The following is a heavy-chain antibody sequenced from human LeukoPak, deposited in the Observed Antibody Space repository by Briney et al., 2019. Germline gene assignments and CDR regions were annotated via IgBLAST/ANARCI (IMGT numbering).Heavy chain of an antibody. CDR2: ISAYNGNT. CDR1: GYTFTSYG. CDR3: ARGGFSGSYLDDAFDI. V-gene: IGHV1-18*01. Sequence: ASVKVSCKASGYTFTSYGISWVRQAPGQGLEWMGWISAYNGNTNYAQKLQGRVTMTTDTSTSTAYMELRSLRSDDTAVYYCARGGFSGSYLDDAFDIWGQGTVVTVSS. J-gene: IGHJ3*02. D-gene: IGHD1-26*01.